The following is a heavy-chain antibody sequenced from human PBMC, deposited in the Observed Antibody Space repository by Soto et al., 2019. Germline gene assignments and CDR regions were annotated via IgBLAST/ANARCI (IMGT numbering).Heavy chain of an antibody. J-gene: IGHJ4*02. Sequence: PGGSLRLSCIASGFTFGLYEMNWVRQAPGKGLEWLSFISHSGGAIHYADSVKGRFTVSRDNAKNSLYLEMNNLRVEDTGVYYCVREAGELVVVTTVGHDFWGQGTLVTVSS. CDR1: GFTFGLYE. D-gene: IGHD2-21*02. CDR2: ISHSGGAI. V-gene: IGHV3-48*03. CDR3: VREAGELVVVTTVGHDF.